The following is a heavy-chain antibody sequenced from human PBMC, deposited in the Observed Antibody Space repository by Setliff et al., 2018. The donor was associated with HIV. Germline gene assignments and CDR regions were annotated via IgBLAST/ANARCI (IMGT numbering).Heavy chain of an antibody. V-gene: IGHV4-34*01. D-gene: IGHD2-15*01. CDR3: ARVSITYWYSIPTFYYYYMDV. CDR2: INHSGRT. Sequence: SETLSLPCAVYGGSFSGYHWNWIRQPPGKGLEWIGEINHSGRTNYNPSLKSRVTISVDTSKNQFSLKLRSVTAADTAMYYCARVSITYWYSIPTFYYYYMDVWGKGTKVTVSS. J-gene: IGHJ6*03. CDR1: GGSFSGYH.